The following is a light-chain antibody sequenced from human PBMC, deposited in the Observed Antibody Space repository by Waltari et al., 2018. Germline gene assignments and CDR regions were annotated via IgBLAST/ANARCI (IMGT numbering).Light chain of an antibody. J-gene: IGLJ1*01. Sequence: QSALTQPPSASGSPGQSVTIPCTGTGSDVGGYNSLSWYQQPPGKAPKPMIYEVSKRPSGVPDRFSGSKSGNAASLTVSGLQSEDEADYYCSSYAGSFPYVFGTGTKVTVL. CDR2: EVS. CDR1: GSDVGGYNS. V-gene: IGLV2-8*01. CDR3: SSYAGSFPYV.